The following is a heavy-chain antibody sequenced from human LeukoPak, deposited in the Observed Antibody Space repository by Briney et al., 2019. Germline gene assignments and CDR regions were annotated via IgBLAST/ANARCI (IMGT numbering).Heavy chain of an antibody. D-gene: IGHD6-19*01. CDR2: IIPIFGTA. V-gene: IGHV1-69*05. CDR3: ASSQYSSGWSTSLAFDY. J-gene: IGHJ4*02. Sequence: SVKVSCKASGGTFSSYAISWVRQAPGQGLEWMGRIIPIFGTANYAQKFQGRVTITTDESTGTDYMELSSLRSEDTAVYYCASSQYSSGWSTSLAFDYWGQGTLVTVSS. CDR1: GGTFSSYA.